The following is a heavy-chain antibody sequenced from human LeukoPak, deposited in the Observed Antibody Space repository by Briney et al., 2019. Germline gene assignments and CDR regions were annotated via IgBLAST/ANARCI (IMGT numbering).Heavy chain of an antibody. V-gene: IGHV3-30*04. Sequence: GGSLRLSCAASGFTFSSYAMHWVRQAPGKGLEWVAVISYDGSNKYYADSVKDRFTISRDNSKNTLYLQMNSLRAEDTAVYYCARDPIAAAGADAFDIWGQGTMVTVSS. CDR1: GFTFSSYA. J-gene: IGHJ3*02. CDR2: ISYDGSNK. CDR3: ARDPIAAAGADAFDI. D-gene: IGHD6-13*01.